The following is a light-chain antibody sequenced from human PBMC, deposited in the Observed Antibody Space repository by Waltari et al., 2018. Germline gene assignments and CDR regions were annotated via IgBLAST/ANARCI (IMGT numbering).Light chain of an antibody. CDR3: SSPSTNNVFV. V-gene: IGLV2-14*01. J-gene: IGLJ2*01. CDR2: DVN. CDR1: SGDFGGSDF. Sequence: QSALTQPASVSASPGQSITISCTGTSGDFGGSDFVSWYQHHPGRAPKVLIFDVNHRPSGIPDRFSGSKSGNTASLTISGLQAEDDADYYCSSPSTNNVFVFGGGTKVTVL.